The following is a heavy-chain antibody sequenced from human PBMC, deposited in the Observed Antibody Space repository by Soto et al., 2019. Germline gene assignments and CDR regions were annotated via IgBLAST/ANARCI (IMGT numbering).Heavy chain of an antibody. CDR3: ARGDPAMGNVCDY. D-gene: IGHD2-2*01. CDR2: IYYSGST. V-gene: IGHV4-30-4*01. Sequence: SETLSLTCTVSGGSISSGDYYWSWIRQPPGKGLEWIGYIYYSGSTYYNPSLKSRVTISVDTSKNQFSLKLSSVTAADTAVYYCARGDPAMGNVCDYWGQGTLVTVSS. CDR1: GGSISSGDYY. J-gene: IGHJ4*02.